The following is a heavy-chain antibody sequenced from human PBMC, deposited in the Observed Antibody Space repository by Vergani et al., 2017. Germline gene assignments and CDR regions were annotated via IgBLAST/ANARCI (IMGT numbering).Heavy chain of an antibody. Sequence: QLQLQESGPGLVKPSETLSLTCTVSGGSISSSSYYLGWIRQPPGKGLEWIGSIYYSGSTYYNPSLKSRVTISVDTSKNQFSLKLSSVTAADTAVCYPMVRGTEYYYGMDVWGQGTTVTVSS. J-gene: IGHJ6*02. CDR1: GGSISSSSYY. D-gene: IGHD3-10*01. CDR2: IYYSGST. CDR3: MVRGTEYYYGMDV. V-gene: IGHV4-39*01.